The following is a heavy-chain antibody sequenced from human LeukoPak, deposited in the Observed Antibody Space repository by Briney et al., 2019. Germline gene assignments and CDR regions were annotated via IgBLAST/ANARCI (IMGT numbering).Heavy chain of an antibody. D-gene: IGHD6-19*01. CDR3: ATHPQPQWLAFIYYYYGMDV. CDR1: GFTVSSSY. CDR2: ISYDGSNK. V-gene: IGHV3-30*03. J-gene: IGHJ6*02. Sequence: GGSLRLSCAASGFTVSSSYMSWVRQAPGKGLEWVAVISYDGSNKYYADSVKGRFTISRDNSKNTLYLQMNSLRAEDTAVYYCATHPQPQWLAFIYYYYGMDVWGQGTTVTVSS.